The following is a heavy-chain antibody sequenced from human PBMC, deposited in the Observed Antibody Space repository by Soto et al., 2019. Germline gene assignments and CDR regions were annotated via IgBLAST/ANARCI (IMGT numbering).Heavy chain of an antibody. J-gene: IGHJ4*02. Sequence: PSETLSLTCTLSGGSVSVYYWSWIRQSTGQGLEWIGYIYASGSPYYSPSLRSRVTISADTSKNQISLKLTSPTAADTAVYYCARGVGSSPPQYWGRGTLVTVSS. V-gene: IGHV4-59*02. CDR2: IYASGSP. CDR1: GGSVSVYY. CDR3: ARGVGSSPPQY. D-gene: IGHD1-26*01.